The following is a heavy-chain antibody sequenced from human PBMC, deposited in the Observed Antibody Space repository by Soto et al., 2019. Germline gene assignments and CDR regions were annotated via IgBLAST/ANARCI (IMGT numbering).Heavy chain of an antibody. CDR3: ARESGGYDSSTRYGLDV. V-gene: IGHV4-31*03. CDR2: IYYSGST. CDR1: GGSISSVGHY. D-gene: IGHD6-25*01. Sequence: SETLSLTCPVSGGSISSVGHYWTWIRQQPGKGLEWIGYIYYSGSTDYNPSLKSRVTISVDRSKNQFSLNLSSVTAADTAIYYCARESGGYDSSTRYGLDVWGQGTRVTVSS. J-gene: IGHJ6*02.